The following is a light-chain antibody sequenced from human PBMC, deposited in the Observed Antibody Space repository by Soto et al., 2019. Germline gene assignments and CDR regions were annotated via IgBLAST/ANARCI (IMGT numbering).Light chain of an antibody. CDR1: QTVRKNY. CDR3: QQYSSLTET. Sequence: EIVMTQSPATLSVSPGERATLYCRASQTVRKNYLAWYQQKHGQAPRLIIYGASSRETGIPAMFSGSGAGTECTRTISRPEPEDVALYYCQQYSSLTETFGQGTKVDIK. J-gene: IGKJ1*01. CDR2: GAS. V-gene: IGKV3-20*01.